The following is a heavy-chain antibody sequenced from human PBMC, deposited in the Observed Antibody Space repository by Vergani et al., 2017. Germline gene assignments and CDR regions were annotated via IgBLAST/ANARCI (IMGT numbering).Heavy chain of an antibody. J-gene: IGHJ6*02. CDR1: SGSISSSSHF. Sequence: QLQLQESGPGLVKPSETLSLTCTVSSGSISSSSHFWGWLRQTPGKGLEWIGSIYYTGSAYYNPSLKSRVSISVDASKNQFSLKLSSVTAADSAVYYCARHDSGHYDASYYGLDVWGQGTTVTVSS. CDR3: ARHDSGHYDASYYGLDV. V-gene: IGHV4-39*01. CDR2: IYYTGSA. D-gene: IGHD3-16*01.